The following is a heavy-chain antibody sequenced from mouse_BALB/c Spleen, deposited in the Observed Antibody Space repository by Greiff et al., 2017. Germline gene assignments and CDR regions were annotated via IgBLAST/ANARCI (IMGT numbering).Heavy chain of an antibody. Sequence: VQLQQSGAELAKPGASVKMSCKASGYTFTSYWMHWVKQRPGQGLEWIGYINPSTGYTEYNQKFKDKATLTADKSSSTAYMQLSSLTSEDSAVYYCAREYRYDDYAMDYWGQGTSVTVSS. CDR1: GYTFTSYW. J-gene: IGHJ4*01. D-gene: IGHD2-14*01. CDR2: INPSTGYT. V-gene: IGHV1-7*01. CDR3: AREYRYDDYAMDY.